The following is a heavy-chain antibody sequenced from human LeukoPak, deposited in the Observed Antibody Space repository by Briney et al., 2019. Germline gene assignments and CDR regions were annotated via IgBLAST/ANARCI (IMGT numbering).Heavy chain of an antibody. Sequence: SETLSLTCTVSGGSISSGGYYWSWIRQHPGKGLEWIGYIYYSGSTYYNPSLKSRVTISVDTSKNQFSLKLSSVTAADTAVYYCARTADGSGSYSDYWGQGTPVTVSS. J-gene: IGHJ4*02. CDR2: IYYSGST. CDR1: GGSISSGGYY. V-gene: IGHV4-31*03. D-gene: IGHD3-10*01. CDR3: ARTADGSGSYSDY.